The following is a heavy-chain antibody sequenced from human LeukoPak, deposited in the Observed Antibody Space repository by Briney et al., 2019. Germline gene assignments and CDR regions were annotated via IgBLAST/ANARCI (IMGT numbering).Heavy chain of an antibody. J-gene: IGHJ6*03. Sequence: WETLSLTCTVSGGSISSSSYYWGWIRQPPGKGLDWIGSIYYSGSTYYNPSLKSRVAISVDTSSNQFSLKLSSVTAADTAVYYCARPVDYYYYYMDVWGKGTTVTVSS. CDR2: IYYSGST. V-gene: IGHV4-39*07. CDR3: ARPVDYYYYYMDV. CDR1: GGSISSSSYY.